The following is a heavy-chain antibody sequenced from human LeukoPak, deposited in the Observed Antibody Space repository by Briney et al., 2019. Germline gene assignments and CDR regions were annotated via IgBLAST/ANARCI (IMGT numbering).Heavy chain of an antibody. V-gene: IGHV3-23*01. CDR2: ISGSGGSA. J-gene: IGHJ4*02. CDR3: AKSHRLMRYFSGTSCYTYFDL. Sequence: GGSLRLSCAASGFTFISYAMSWVRQAPGKGLEWVSVISGSGGSAYYADSVKGRFTISRDNSKNTLYLQMNSLRAEDTAVYYCAKSHRLMRYFSGTSCYTYFDLGGEASLLTVP. D-gene: IGHD2-2*01. CDR1: GFTFISYA.